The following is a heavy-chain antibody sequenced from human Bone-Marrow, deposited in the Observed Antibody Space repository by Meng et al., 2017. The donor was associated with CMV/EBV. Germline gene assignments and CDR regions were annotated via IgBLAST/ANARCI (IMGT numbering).Heavy chain of an antibody. J-gene: IGHJ4*02. V-gene: IGHV3-33*01. CDR2: IWYDGSNK. Sequence: GFTFSSYGMHWVRQAPGKGLEWVAVIWYDGSNKYYADSVKGRFTISRDNSKNTLYLQMNSLRAEDTAVYYCARDTSDSSSWAAGGFDYWGQGTLVTVSS. CDR3: ARDTSDSSSWAAGGFDY. D-gene: IGHD6-13*01. CDR1: GFTFSSYG.